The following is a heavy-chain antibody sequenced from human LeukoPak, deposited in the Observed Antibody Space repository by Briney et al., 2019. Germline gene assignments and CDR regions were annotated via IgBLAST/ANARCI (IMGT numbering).Heavy chain of an antibody. Sequence: PGGSLRLSCAASGFTFSSYDMTWVRQAPGKGLECVSYISGGSSTRYYADSVKGRFTISRDNAKSSLFLQMNSLRAEDTAVYFCARLRYYAVDVWGQGTTVIVSS. V-gene: IGHV3-48*01. CDR3: ARLRYYAVDV. J-gene: IGHJ6*02. CDR2: ISGGSSTR. CDR1: GFTFSSYD.